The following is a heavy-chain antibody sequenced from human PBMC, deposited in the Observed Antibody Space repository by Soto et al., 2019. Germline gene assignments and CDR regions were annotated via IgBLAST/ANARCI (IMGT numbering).Heavy chain of an antibody. Sequence: SETLSLTCTVSGGSISSSSYYWGWIRQPPGKGLEWIGSIYYSGSTYYNPSLKSRVTISVDTSKNQFSLKLSSVTAADTAVYYCASLTRINDYGDKTQNSWSYFDYWGQGTLVTVSS. CDR2: IYYSGST. CDR1: GGSISSSSYY. CDR3: ASLTRINDYGDKTQNSWSYFDY. V-gene: IGHV4-39*01. D-gene: IGHD4-17*01. J-gene: IGHJ4*02.